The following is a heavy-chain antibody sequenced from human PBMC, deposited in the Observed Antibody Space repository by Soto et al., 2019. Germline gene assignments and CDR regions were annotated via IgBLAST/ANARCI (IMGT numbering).Heavy chain of an antibody. Sequence: LRLSCAASGFTLSSYAMSWVRQAPGKGLEWVSAISGSGGSTYYADSVKGRFTISRDNSKNTLYLQMNSLRAEDTAVYYCAKDRRGPDNWFDPWGQGTLVTVSS. D-gene: IGHD3-10*01. CDR1: GFTLSSYA. CDR2: ISGSGGST. CDR3: AKDRRGPDNWFDP. J-gene: IGHJ5*02. V-gene: IGHV3-23*01.